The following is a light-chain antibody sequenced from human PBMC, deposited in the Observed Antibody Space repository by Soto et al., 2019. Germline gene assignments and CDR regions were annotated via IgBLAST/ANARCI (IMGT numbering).Light chain of an antibody. CDR1: GSNIGAGFD. CDR3: AAWDDSLSGWV. J-gene: IGLJ3*02. CDR2: GNS. V-gene: IGLV1-40*01. Sequence: QPVLTQPPSVSGAPGQRVTISCTGSGSNIGAGFDVHWYQQLPGTAPKLLIYGNSNRPSGVPDRFSGSKSGTSASLAITGLQAEDEADYYCAAWDDSLSGWVFGGGTKLTVL.